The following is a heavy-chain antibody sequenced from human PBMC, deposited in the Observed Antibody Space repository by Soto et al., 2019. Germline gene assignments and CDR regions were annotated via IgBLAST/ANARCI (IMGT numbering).Heavy chain of an antibody. CDR2: IYTSGST. CDR3: ARVRIAARTGAYGMDV. Sequence: QVQLQQWGAGLLKPSETLSLTCTVSGGSISSYYWSWIRQPAGKGLEWIGRIYTSGSTNYNPSLKSRVTMSVDTSKNQFSLKLSSVTAADTAVYYCARVRIAARTGAYGMDVWGQGTTVTVSS. V-gene: IGHV4-59*10. CDR1: GGSISSYY. J-gene: IGHJ6*02. D-gene: IGHD6-6*01.